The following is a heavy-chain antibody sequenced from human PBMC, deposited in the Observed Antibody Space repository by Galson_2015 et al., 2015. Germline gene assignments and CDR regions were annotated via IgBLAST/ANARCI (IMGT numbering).Heavy chain of an antibody. D-gene: IGHD2-15*01. CDR3: ARVGCTGGSCKPYHFYGMDV. V-gene: IGHV3-33*01. J-gene: IGHJ6*02. CDR2: IWYDGSNK. Sequence: SLRLSCAASGFTFNTYGMNWVRQAPGKGLEWVAVIWYDGSNKYYADSVKGRFTISRDNSKNTLDLQMNSLGAEDTAVYYCARVGCTGGSCKPYHFYGMDVWGQGSTVTVSS. CDR1: GFTFNTYG.